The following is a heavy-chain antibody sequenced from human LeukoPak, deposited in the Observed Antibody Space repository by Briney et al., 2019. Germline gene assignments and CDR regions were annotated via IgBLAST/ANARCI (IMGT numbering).Heavy chain of an antibody. D-gene: IGHD3-10*01. J-gene: IGHJ6*03. V-gene: IGHV3-30*18. CDR3: AKDGAYYYYYYMDV. CDR2: ISYDGSNK. CDR1: GFTFSSYG. Sequence: GGSLRPSCAASGFTFSSYGMHWVRQAPGKGLEWVAVISYDGSNKYYADSVKGRFTISRDNSKNTLYLQMNSLRAEDTAVYYCAKDGAYYYYYYMDVWGKGTTVTVSS.